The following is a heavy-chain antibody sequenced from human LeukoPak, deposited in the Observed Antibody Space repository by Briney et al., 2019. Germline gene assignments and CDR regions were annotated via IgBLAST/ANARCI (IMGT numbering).Heavy chain of an antibody. D-gene: IGHD3-22*01. Sequence: GESLKISCKGSGYSFTSYWIGWVRQMPGKGLEWMGIIYPGDCDTRYSPSFQGQATISADKSISTAYLQWSSLKASDTAMYYCARRHYYDSSGYPTPDWYFDLWGRGTLVTVSS. CDR2: IYPGDCDT. CDR3: ARRHYYDSSGYPTPDWYFDL. J-gene: IGHJ2*01. V-gene: IGHV5-51*01. CDR1: GYSFTSYW.